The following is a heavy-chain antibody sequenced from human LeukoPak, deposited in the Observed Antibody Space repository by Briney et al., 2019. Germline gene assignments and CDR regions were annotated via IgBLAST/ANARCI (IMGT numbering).Heavy chain of an antibody. D-gene: IGHD5-24*01. CDR3: RMATIPRSLDY. CDR2: INHSGCT. CDR1: GGSFSGYY. J-gene: IGHJ4*02. V-gene: IGHV4-34*01. Sequence: SETLSLTCAVYGGSFSGYYWSWIRQPPGKGLEWIGEINHSGCTNYNPSLKSRVTISVDTSKNQFSLKLSSVTAADTAVYYCRMATIPRSLDYWGQGTLVTVSS.